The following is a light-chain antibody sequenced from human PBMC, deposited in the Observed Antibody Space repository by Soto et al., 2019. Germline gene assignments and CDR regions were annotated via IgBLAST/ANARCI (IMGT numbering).Light chain of an antibody. V-gene: IGLV2-14*01. J-gene: IGLJ1*01. Sequence: QSALTQPPSVSGSPGQSITISCTGTSSDVGGYNYVSWYQQHPGKAPKLMIYDVSNRPSGVSNRFSGSKSGNTASLTISGLQAEDEADYYCSSYTSSSFYVFGTGTKVTVL. CDR2: DVS. CDR1: SSDVGGYNY. CDR3: SSYTSSSFYV.